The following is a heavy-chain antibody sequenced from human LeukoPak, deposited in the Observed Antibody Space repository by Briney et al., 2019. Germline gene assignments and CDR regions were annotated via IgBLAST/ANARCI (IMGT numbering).Heavy chain of an antibody. CDR3: ARDRGSGSYYRHYYYYYMDV. Sequence: PSETLSLTCTVSGGSISSYYWSWIRQPPGKGLEWIGYIYYSGSTNYNPSLKSRVTMSVDTSKNQFSLKLSSVTAADTAVYYCARDRGSGSYYRHYYYYYMDVWGKGTTVTISS. J-gene: IGHJ6*03. V-gene: IGHV4-59*12. CDR2: IYYSGST. D-gene: IGHD3-10*01. CDR1: GGSISSYY.